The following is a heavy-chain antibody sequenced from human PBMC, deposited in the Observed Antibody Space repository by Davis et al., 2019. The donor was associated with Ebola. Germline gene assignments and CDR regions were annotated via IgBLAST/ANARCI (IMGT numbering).Heavy chain of an antibody. J-gene: IGHJ3*01. CDR3: AKDNRNIWSEV. Sequence: GGSLRLSCAASGFTFTTAWMSWVRLAPGKGLEWVSTYGTSTDTYYADSVKGRFTISRDNSKNTLYLQMNGLRVEDTAIYYCAKDNRNIWSEVWGQGTMVTVSS. CDR1: GFTFTTAW. V-gene: IGHV3-23*01. D-gene: IGHD2/OR15-2a*01. CDR2: GTSTDT.